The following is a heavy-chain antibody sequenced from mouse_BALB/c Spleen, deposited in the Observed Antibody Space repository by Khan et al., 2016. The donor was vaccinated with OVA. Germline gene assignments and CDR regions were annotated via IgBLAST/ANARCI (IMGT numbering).Heavy chain of an antibody. CDR3: TRHEGYYGYGQGDY. Sequence: EVELVESGGGLVKPGGSLKLSCAASGFSFTRYSMSWVRQTPEKWLAWVATISSGGTYTYYSDSVKGRFTISRDNANNTLFLQMSSLRSEDTAIYYCTRHEGYYGYGQGDYWGQGTSVTVSS. J-gene: IGHJ4*01. CDR1: GFSFTRYS. D-gene: IGHD2-2*01. CDR2: ISSGGTYT. V-gene: IGHV5-9-3*01.